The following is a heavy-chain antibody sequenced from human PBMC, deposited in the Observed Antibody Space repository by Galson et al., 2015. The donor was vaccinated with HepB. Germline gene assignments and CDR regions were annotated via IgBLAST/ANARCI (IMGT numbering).Heavy chain of an antibody. V-gene: IGHV1-18*04. CDR2: ISAYNGNT. Sequence: SVKVSCKASGYTFTSYGISWVRQAPGQGLEWMGWISAYNGNTNYAQKLQGRVTMTTDTSTSTAYMELRSLRSDDTAVYYCARTLGIAVAGTISEFDPWGQGTLVTVSS. CDR1: GYTFTSYG. J-gene: IGHJ5*02. D-gene: IGHD6-19*01. CDR3: ARTLGIAVAGTISEFDP.